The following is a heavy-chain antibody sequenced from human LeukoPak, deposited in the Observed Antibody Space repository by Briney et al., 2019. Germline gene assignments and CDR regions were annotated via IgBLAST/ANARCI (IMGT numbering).Heavy chain of an antibody. CDR3: ARGPARRGSAFDC. J-gene: IGHJ4*02. CDR2: INSDGSNT. D-gene: IGHD5-12*01. Sequence: GGSLRLSCAASGFTFSNYWMHWVRQAPGKGLVRVSRINSDGSNTKTADSVQGRFTISRDSANHMLYLEMNSLRAEDTAMYYCARGPARRGSAFDCWGQGALVIVSS. V-gene: IGHV3-74*03. CDR1: GFTFSNYW.